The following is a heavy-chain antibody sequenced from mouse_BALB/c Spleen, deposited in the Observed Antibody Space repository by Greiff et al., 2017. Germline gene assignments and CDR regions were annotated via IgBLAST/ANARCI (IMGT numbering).Heavy chain of an antibody. Sequence: EVQLQQSGAELVKPGASVKLSCTASGFNIKDTYMHWVKQRPEQGLEWIGRIDPANGNTKYDPKFQDKATITADTSSNTAYLQLSSLTSEDTAVYYCARDPFLDYWGQGTTLTVSS. V-gene: IGHV14-3*02. CDR1: GFNIKDTY. J-gene: IGHJ2*01. CDR2: IDPANGNT. CDR3: ARDPFLDY.